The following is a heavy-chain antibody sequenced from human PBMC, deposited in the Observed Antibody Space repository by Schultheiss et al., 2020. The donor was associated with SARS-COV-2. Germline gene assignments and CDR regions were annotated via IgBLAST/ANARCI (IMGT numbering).Heavy chain of an antibody. Sequence: GGSLRLSCSASGFTFSSYAMSWVRQAPGKGLVWVSRINSDGSSTSYADSVKGRFTISRDNAKNTLYLQMNSLRAEDTAVYYCARDAPGGYCSGGSCSPAKYFQHWGQGTLVTVSS. V-gene: IGHV3-74*01. CDR2: INSDGSST. CDR1: GFTFSSYA. J-gene: IGHJ1*01. CDR3: ARDAPGGYCSGGSCSPAKYFQH. D-gene: IGHD2-15*01.